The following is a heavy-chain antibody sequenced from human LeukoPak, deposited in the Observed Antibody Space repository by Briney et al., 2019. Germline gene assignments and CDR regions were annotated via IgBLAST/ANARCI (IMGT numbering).Heavy chain of an antibody. CDR3: AKDGYSSGWYVIYYYYGMDV. CDR1: GFTFSNHA. D-gene: IGHD6-19*01. J-gene: IGHJ6*02. CDR2: ISISGGST. Sequence: GGSLRLSCAASGFTFSNHAMSWVRQAPGKGLEWVSTISISGGSTSYADSVKGRFTISRDNSKNTLYLQMNSLRAEDTAVYYCAKDGYSSGWYVIYYYYGMDVWGQGTTVTVSS. V-gene: IGHV3-23*01.